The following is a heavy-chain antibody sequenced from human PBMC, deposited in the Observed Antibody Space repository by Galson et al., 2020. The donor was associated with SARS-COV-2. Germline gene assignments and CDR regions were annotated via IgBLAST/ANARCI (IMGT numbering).Heavy chain of an antibody. CDR3: AREGTQYSSGWYGGYYYYGMDV. J-gene: IGHJ6*02. CDR2: IWYDGSNK. V-gene: IGHV3-33*01. CDR1: GFTFSSYG. Sequence: LSLTCAASGFTFSSYGMHWVRQAPGKGLEWVAVIWYDGSNKYYADSVKGRFTISRDNSKNTLYLQMNSLRAEDTAVYYCAREGTQYSSGWYGGYYYYGMDVWGQGTTVTVSS. D-gene: IGHD6-19*01.